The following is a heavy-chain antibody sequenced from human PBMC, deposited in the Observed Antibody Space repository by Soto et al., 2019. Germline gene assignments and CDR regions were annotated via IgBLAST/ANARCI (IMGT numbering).Heavy chain of an antibody. Sequence: GGSLRLSCAASGFTFSNYGMHWVRQAPGKGLEWVAVIWHDGSNKYYGDSVKGRFTISRDNSRNTLYLQMNSLRAEDTAVYYCARLTPDYCSSVSCYGPFDYWGQGTLVTVSS. CDR2: IWHDGSNK. J-gene: IGHJ4*02. CDR3: ARLTPDYCSSVSCYGPFDY. V-gene: IGHV3-33*01. D-gene: IGHD2-2*01. CDR1: GFTFSNYG.